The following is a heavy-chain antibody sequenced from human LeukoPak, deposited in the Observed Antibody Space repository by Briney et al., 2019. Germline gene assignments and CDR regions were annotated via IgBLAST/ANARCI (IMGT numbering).Heavy chain of an antibody. CDR2: INSDGSST. D-gene: IGHD2-2*01. Sequence: GGSLRLSCAASGFTFSSYWMHWVRQAPGKGPVWVSRINSDGSSTSYADSVKGRFTISRDNAKNTLYLQMNSLRAEDTAVYYCAKHCSSTSCIDYWGQGTLVTVSS. J-gene: IGHJ4*02. V-gene: IGHV3-74*01. CDR3: AKHCSSTSCIDY. CDR1: GFTFSSYW.